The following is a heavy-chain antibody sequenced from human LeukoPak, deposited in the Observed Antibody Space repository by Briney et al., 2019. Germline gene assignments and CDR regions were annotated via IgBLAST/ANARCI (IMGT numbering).Heavy chain of an antibody. Sequence: GGSLRLSCAASGFTFSSYGMHWVRQAPGKGLEWVAVISYDGSNKYYADSVKGRFTISRDNSKNTLYLQMNSLRSEDTAVYYCATGGDILTGSHSYYFDYWGQGTLVIVSS. D-gene: IGHD3-9*01. CDR1: GFTFSSYG. CDR2: ISYDGSNK. J-gene: IGHJ4*02. CDR3: ATGGDILTGSHSYYFDY. V-gene: IGHV3-30*03.